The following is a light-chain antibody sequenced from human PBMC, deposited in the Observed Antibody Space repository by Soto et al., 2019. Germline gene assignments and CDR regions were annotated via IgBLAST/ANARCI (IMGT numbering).Light chain of an antibody. CDR3: QQYYSTPRT. V-gene: IGKV4-1*01. Sequence: DIVMTQSPDSLAVSLGERATINCKSSQSVIYSSSNKNYLAWYQQKPGQPPKLLIYWASTREFGVPDRFSGSGSGTDFTLTISSLQAEDVAVYYCQQYYSTPRTFGQGTKVEIK. CDR2: WAS. CDR1: QSVIYSSSNKNY. J-gene: IGKJ1*01.